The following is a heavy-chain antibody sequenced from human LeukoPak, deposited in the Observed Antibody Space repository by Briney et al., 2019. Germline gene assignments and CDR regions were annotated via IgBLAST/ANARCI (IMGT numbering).Heavy chain of an antibody. Sequence: SVKVSCKASGGTFSSYAISWVRQAPGQGLEWMGGIIPIFGTANYAQKFQGRVTITTDESTSTAYMGLSSLRSEDTAVYYCAREDRSYSSSWYNPYNWFDPWGQGTLVTVSS. D-gene: IGHD6-13*01. CDR1: GGTFSSYA. CDR3: AREDRSYSSSWYNPYNWFDP. V-gene: IGHV1-69*05. CDR2: IIPIFGTA. J-gene: IGHJ5*02.